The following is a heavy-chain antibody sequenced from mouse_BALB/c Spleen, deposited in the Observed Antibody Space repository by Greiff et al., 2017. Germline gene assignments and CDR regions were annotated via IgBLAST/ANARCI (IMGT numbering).Heavy chain of an antibody. CDR3: ARTGIYDGYSAWFAY. D-gene: IGHD2-3*01. V-gene: IGHV1-14*01. CDR2: INPYNDGT. J-gene: IGHJ3*01. CDR1: GYTFTSYV. Sequence: EVKLVESGPELVKPGASVKMSCKASGYTFTSYVMHWVKQKPGQGLEWIGYINPYNDGTKYNEKFKGKATLTSDKSSSTAYMELSSLTSEDSAVYYCARTGIYDGYSAWFAYWGQGTLVTVSA.